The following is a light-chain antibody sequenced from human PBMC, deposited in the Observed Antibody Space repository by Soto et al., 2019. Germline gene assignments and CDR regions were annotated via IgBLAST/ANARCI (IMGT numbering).Light chain of an antibody. V-gene: IGKV1-5*01. Sequence: DIQMTQSPSSLSASVGDRVTITCRASESISTWLAWYQQKPGKAPKLLIYEASSLESGVPSRFSGSASGTEFTLTISSLQPDDSATYYCQQSYSTLRTFGQGTKVDIK. CDR2: EAS. CDR1: ESISTW. CDR3: QQSYSTLRT. J-gene: IGKJ1*01.